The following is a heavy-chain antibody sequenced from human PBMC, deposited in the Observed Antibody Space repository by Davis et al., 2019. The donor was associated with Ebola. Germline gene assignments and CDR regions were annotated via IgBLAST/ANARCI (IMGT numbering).Heavy chain of an antibody. Sequence: GESLKISCAASGFTFSGSAMHWVRQASGKGLEWVGRIRSKANSYATAYAASVKGRFTISRDDSKNTAYLQMNSLKTEDTAVYYCTRHSEYFWSGYYWFDPWGQGTLVTVSS. CDR1: GFTFSGSA. J-gene: IGHJ5*02. CDR2: IRSKANSYAT. V-gene: IGHV3-73*01. D-gene: IGHD3-3*01. CDR3: TRHSEYFWSGYYWFDP.